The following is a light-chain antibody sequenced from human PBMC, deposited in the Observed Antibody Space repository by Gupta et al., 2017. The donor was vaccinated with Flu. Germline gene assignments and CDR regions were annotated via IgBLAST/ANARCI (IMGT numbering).Light chain of an antibody. V-gene: IGLV2-18*01. CDR1: SSDFGSYNR. CDR2: EVS. CDR3: SLYTSSNTWV. Sequence: QSALTQPASISGSPGPSITISCTGTSSDFGSYNRVSWYQQPPGTAPKLMISEVSNRPSGVPDRFSGSKSGNTASLTISGLQAEDEADYYCSLYTSSNTWVFGGGTKLTVL. J-gene: IGLJ3*02.